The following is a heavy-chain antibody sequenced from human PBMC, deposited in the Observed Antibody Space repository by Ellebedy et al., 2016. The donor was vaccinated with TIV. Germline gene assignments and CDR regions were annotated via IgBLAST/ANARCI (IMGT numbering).Heavy chain of an antibody. J-gene: IGHJ4*02. V-gene: IGHV4-59*01. CDR2: IYYSGST. CDR1: GGSISSYY. CDR3: AIGEIGSSIFYY. Sequence: MPSETLSLTCTVSGGSISSYYRSWIRQPPGKGLVWIGYIYYSGSTNYNPSLKSRVTISVDTSKNQFSLKLSSVTAADTAVYYCAIGEIGSSIFYYWGQGTLVTVSS. D-gene: IGHD6-6*01.